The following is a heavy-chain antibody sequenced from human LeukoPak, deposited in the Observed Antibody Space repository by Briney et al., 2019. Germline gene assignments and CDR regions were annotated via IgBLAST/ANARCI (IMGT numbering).Heavy chain of an antibody. V-gene: IGHV4-34*01. CDR1: GGSFSGYY. CDR2: INHSGST. Sequence: SETLSLTCAVYGGSFSGYYWSWIRQPPGKGLGWIGEINHSGSTNYNPSLKSRVTISVDTSKNQFSLKLSSVTAADTAVYYCARDLIGSGWYPSTNWFDPWGQGTLVTVSS. J-gene: IGHJ5*02. D-gene: IGHD6-19*01. CDR3: ARDLIGSGWYPSTNWFDP.